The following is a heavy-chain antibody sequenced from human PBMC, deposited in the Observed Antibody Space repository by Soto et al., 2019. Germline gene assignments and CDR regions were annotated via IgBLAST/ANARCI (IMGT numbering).Heavy chain of an antibody. D-gene: IGHD7-27*01. J-gene: IGHJ4*02. CDR3: TRIPIDWGHDY. CDR1: GFTFSGSA. Sequence: GGSLRLSCAASGFTFSGSAMHWVRQASGKGLEWVGRIRSKANSYATAYAASVKGRFTISRDDSKNTAYLQMNSLKTEDTAVYYCTRIPIDWGHDYSGQATLVTVSS. CDR2: IRSKANSYAT. V-gene: IGHV3-73*01.